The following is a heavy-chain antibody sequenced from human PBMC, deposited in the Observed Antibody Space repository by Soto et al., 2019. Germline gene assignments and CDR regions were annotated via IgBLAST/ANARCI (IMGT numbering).Heavy chain of an antibody. CDR2: INIVGGNT. CDR3: TKNYYFDS. J-gene: IGHJ4*02. CDR1: GFTFSNYA. V-gene: IGHV3-23*01. Sequence: PGGSLKLSCPASGFTFSNYAMRWVRQAPGKALEWVSSINIVGGNTNYADSVRGRFTMSRDDSKNTVFLQMNSLRAEDTAIYYCTKNYYFDSWGQGTLVTVSS.